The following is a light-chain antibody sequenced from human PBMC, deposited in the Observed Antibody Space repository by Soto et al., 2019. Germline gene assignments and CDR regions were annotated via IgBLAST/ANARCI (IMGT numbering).Light chain of an antibody. J-gene: IGKJ4*01. CDR2: GPS. CDR1: QSVGGS. Sequence: EVVFTQSPGTLSLSPGEGVTLSCRASQSVGGSLAWYRQKPGQAPRLLIYGPSTRATGIPARFSGSGSGTEFTLTISSLQSEDFAVYYCQQYNNWPLTFGGGTKVDNK. CDR3: QQYNNWPLT. V-gene: IGKV3-15*01.